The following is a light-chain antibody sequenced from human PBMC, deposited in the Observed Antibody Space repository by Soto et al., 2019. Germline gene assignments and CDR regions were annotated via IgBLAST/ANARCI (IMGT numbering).Light chain of an antibody. Sequence: VQITQYPSTLSSSVGDRVTITCVASQSISSLLAWYQQKPGKAPKLLIYDAYSLESGVPSRFTARRPGTEFNLTLRSLQPDAFPTSYCKQYNSYWTFGQGKKV. CDR1: QSISSL. J-gene: IGKJ1*01. CDR2: DAY. V-gene: IGKV1-5*01. CDR3: KQYNSYWT.